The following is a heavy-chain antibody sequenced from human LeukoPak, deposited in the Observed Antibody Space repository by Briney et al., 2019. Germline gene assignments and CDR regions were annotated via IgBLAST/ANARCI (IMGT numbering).Heavy chain of an antibody. D-gene: IGHD2-21*01. CDR1: GYTFTSYG. Sequence: ASVKVSCKASGYTFTSYGISWVRQAPGQGLEWMEWISAYNGNTNYAQKLQGRVTMTTDTSTSTAYMELRSLRSDDTAVYYCARDPSYSEGYYFDYWGQGTLVTVSS. CDR2: ISAYNGNT. J-gene: IGHJ4*02. CDR3: ARDPSYSEGYYFDY. V-gene: IGHV1-18*01.